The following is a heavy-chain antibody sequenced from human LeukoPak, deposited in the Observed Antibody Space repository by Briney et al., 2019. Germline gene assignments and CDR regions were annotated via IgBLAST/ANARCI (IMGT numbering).Heavy chain of an antibody. V-gene: IGHV1-69*01. CDR3: AGHRQPIVGVVAPGDYYMDV. J-gene: IGHJ6*03. D-gene: IGHD2-15*01. CDR1: GGTFSSYA. CDR2: IIPIFGTA. Sequence: GSSVKVSCKASGGTFSSYAISWVRQAPGQGLEWMGGIIPIFGTANYAQKFQGRVTITADESTSTAYMELSSLRSEETAGYYWAGHRQPIVGVVAPGDYYMDVWGKGTTVTVSS.